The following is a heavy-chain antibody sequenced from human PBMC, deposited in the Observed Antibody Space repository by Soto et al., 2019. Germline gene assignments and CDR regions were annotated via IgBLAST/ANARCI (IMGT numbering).Heavy chain of an antibody. CDR1: GGSFSGYY. CDR3: ARSGELCSGGSCHYFDY. CDR2: INHSGST. V-gene: IGHV4-34*01. J-gene: IGHJ4*02. Sequence: SETLSLTCAVYGGSFSGYYWSWIRQPPGKGLEWIGEINHSGSTNYNPSLKSRVTISVDTSKNQFSLKLSSVTAADTAVYYCARSGELCSGGSCHYFDYWGQGTLVTVSS. D-gene: IGHD2-15*01.